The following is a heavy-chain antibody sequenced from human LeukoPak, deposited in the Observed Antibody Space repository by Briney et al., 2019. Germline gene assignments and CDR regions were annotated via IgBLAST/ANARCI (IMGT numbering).Heavy chain of an antibody. CDR2: ISGSGGST. CDR3: AKDRIAVAGPYYFDY. Sequence: GGSLRLSCAVSGFTFSYYSMSWVRQAPGKGLEWVSAISGSGGSTYYADSVKGRFTISRDNSKNTLYLQMNSLRAEDTAVYYCAKDRIAVAGPYYFDYWGQGTLVTVSS. J-gene: IGHJ4*02. V-gene: IGHV3-23*01. D-gene: IGHD6-19*01. CDR1: GFTFSYYS.